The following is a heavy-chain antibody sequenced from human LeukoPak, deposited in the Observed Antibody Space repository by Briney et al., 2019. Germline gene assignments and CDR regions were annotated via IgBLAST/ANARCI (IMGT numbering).Heavy chain of an antibody. V-gene: IGHV3-23*01. CDR1: GFTFSSYA. CDR2: ISGSGGST. CDR3: AKDGRFLEWFPRRPEGFDP. Sequence: PGGSLRLSCAASGFTFSSYAMSWVRQAPGKGLEWVSAISGSGGSTYYADSVKGRFTISRDNSKNTLYLQMNSLRAEDTAVYYCAKDGRFLEWFPRRPEGFDPWGQGTLVTVSS. J-gene: IGHJ5*02. D-gene: IGHD3-3*01.